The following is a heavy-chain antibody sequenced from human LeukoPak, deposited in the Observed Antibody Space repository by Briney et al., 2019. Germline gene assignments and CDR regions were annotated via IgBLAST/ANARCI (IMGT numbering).Heavy chain of an antibody. J-gene: IGHJ5*02. Sequence: ASVKVSCKASGGTFSSYAISWVRQAPGQGLEWMGGIIPIFGTANYAQKFQGRVTITADESTSTAYMELSSLRSEDTAVYYCATLAPGIAVAGTLYNWFDPWCQGTLVTVSS. D-gene: IGHD6-19*01. CDR3: ATLAPGIAVAGTLYNWFDP. CDR1: GGTFSSYA. CDR2: IIPIFGTA. V-gene: IGHV1-69*13.